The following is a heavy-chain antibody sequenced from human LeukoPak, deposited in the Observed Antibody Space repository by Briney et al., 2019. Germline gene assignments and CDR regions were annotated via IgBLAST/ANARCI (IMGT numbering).Heavy chain of an antibody. CDR1: GFTFSSYS. V-gene: IGHV3-21*01. CDR2: VSSSSSYI. J-gene: IGHJ4*02. Sequence: GGSLRLSCAASGFTFSSYSMNWVRQAPGKGLEWVSSVSSSSSYIYYADSVKGRFTISRDNAKNSLYLQMNSLRAEDTAVYYCARFMSLVAGNGGDYWGQGTLVTASS. CDR3: ARFMSLVAGNGGDY. D-gene: IGHD6-19*01.